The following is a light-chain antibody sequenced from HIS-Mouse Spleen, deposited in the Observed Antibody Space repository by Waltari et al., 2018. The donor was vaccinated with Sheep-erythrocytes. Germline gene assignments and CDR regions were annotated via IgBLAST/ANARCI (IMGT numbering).Light chain of an antibody. CDR3: CSYAGSDNHV. V-gene: IGLV2-11*01. J-gene: IGLJ1*01. Sequence: QSALTQPRSVSGSPGQSVTISCTGTSSDVGGYNYVSWYQQHPGKAPKLMIYNVSKRPSGVPHRFAGSKSGNTASLTISGLQAEDEADYYCCSYAGSDNHVFATGTKVTVL. CDR2: NVS. CDR1: SSDVGGYNY.